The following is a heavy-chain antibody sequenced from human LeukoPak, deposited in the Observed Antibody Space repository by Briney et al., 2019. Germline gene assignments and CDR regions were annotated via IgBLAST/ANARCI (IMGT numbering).Heavy chain of an antibody. CDR1: GFTFSSYS. J-gene: IGHJ4*02. D-gene: IGHD3-3*01. Sequence: GGSLRLSCAASGFTFSSYSMNWVRQAPGKGLEWVSSISSSSSYIYYAGSVKGRFTISRDNAKNSLYLQMNSLRAEDTAVYYCARGTIWYGVVAYYFDYWGQGTLVTVSS. CDR2: ISSSSSYI. V-gene: IGHV3-21*01. CDR3: ARGTIWYGVVAYYFDY.